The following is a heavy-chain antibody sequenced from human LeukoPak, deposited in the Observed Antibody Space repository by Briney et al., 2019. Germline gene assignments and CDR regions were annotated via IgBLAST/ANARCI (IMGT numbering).Heavy chain of an antibody. J-gene: IGHJ6*03. D-gene: IGHD3-22*01. CDR1: GFTVSSNY. V-gene: IGHV3-53*01. CDR3: ARDADSSGYYYYMDV. Sequence: GGSLRLSCAASGFTVSSNYMSWVRQAPGKGLEWVSVIYSGGSTYYADSAKGRFTISRDNSKNTLYLQMNSLRAEDTAVYYCARDADSSGYYYYMDVWGKGTTVTVSS. CDR2: IYSGGST.